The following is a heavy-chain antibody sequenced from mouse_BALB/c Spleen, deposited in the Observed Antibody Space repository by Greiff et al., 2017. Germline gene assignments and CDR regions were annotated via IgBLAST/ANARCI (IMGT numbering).Heavy chain of an antibody. J-gene: IGHJ4*01. V-gene: IGHV2-2*02. CDR2: IWSGGSP. Sequence: QVQLQQSGPGLVQPSQSLSITCTVSGFSLTSYGVHWVRQSPGKGLEWLGVIWSGGSPDYNAAFISRLSISKDNSKSQVFFKMNSLQANDTAIYYWARSMVTTSDYAMDYWGQGTSVTGSS. CDR1: GFSLTSYG. CDR3: ARSMVTTSDYAMDY. D-gene: IGHD2-10*02.